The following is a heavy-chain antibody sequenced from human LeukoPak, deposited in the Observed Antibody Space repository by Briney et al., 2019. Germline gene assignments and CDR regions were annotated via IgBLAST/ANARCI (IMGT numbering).Heavy chain of an antibody. J-gene: IGHJ3*02. Sequence: SVKVSCKASGGTFGSYAISWVRQAPGQGLEWMGGIIPIFGTANYAQKFQGRVTITADESTSTAYMELSSLRSEDTAVYYCARDGYYDSSGCDAFDIWGQGTMVTVSS. CDR2: IIPIFGTA. V-gene: IGHV1-69*13. D-gene: IGHD3-22*01. CDR3: ARDGYYDSSGCDAFDI. CDR1: GGTFGSYA.